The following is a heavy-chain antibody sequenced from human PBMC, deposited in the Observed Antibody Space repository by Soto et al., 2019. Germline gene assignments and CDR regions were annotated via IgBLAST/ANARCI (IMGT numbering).Heavy chain of an antibody. CDR3: ARDIFSMTTVAPAGY. D-gene: IGHD4-17*01. J-gene: IGHJ4*02. V-gene: IGHV3-21*01. Sequence: GGALRLSCAASGFTFGSYSMNWVRQAPGKGLEWVSSISSSSSYIYYTDSVKGRFTISRDNAKNSLYLQMNSLRAEDTAVYYCARDIFSMTTVAPAGYWGQGTLVTVSS. CDR2: ISSSSSYI. CDR1: GFTFGSYS.